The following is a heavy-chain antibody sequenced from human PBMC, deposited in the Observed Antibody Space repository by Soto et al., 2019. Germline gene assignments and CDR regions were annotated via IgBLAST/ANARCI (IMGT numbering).Heavy chain of an antibody. CDR1: GFTFSSYT. J-gene: IGHJ6*02. V-gene: IGHV3-48*02. CDR3: AITLAAAAYYYYYGMDV. Sequence: EVQLVESGGGLVQPGGSLRLSCAASGFTFSSYTMNWVRQAPGKGLEWVSYITSSSSTIYYADSVKGRFTISRDNAKNSLYLQMNSLRDEDTAVYYCAITLAAAAYYYYYGMDVWGQGTTVTVSS. CDR2: ITSSSSTI. D-gene: IGHD6-13*01.